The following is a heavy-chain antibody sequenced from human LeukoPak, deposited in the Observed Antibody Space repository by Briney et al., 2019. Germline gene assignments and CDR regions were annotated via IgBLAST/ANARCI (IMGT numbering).Heavy chain of an antibody. CDR2: IHYSGST. Sequence: PSETLSLTCTVSGGSISSYYWNWIRQPPGKGLEWIGYIHYSGSTNHNPSLESRVTISVDKSKNQFSLKLTSVTAADTAVYYCARDGVAGGFDSWGQGTMVTVSS. CDR1: GGSISSYY. J-gene: IGHJ4*02. CDR3: ARDGVAGGFDS. V-gene: IGHV4-59*01. D-gene: IGHD6-19*01.